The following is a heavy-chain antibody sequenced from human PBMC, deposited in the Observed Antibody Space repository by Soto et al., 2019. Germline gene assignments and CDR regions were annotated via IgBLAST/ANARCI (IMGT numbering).Heavy chain of an antibody. V-gene: IGHV3-9*01. CDR1: GFTFDDYA. CDR2: ISLNSGSI. J-gene: IGHJ3*02. CDR3: AKAHIALEGSYSPLAFDI. Sequence: GGSLRLSCAASGFTFDDYAMHWVRQAPGKGLEWVSGISLNSGSIGYADSVKGRFTISRDNAKNSLYLQMTSLRAEDTAFYYCAKAHIALEGSYSPLAFDIWGQGTMVTVSS. D-gene: IGHD3-10*01.